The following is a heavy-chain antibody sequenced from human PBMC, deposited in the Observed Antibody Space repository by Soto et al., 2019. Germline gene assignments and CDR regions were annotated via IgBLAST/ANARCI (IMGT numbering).Heavy chain of an antibody. CDR3: ARPIITMFRGVIITAHFDY. Sequence: GESLKISCKGSGYSFTSYWIGWVRQMPGKGLEWMGIIYPGDSDTRYSPSFQGQVTISADKSISTAYLQWSSLKASDTAMYYCARPIITMFRGVIITAHFDYWGQGTLVTVSS. CDR2: IYPGDSDT. CDR1: GYSFTSYW. J-gene: IGHJ4*02. D-gene: IGHD3-10*01. V-gene: IGHV5-51*01.